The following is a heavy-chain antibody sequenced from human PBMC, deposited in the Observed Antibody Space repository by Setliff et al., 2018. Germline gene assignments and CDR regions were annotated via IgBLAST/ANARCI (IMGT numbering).Heavy chain of an antibody. V-gene: IGHV3-7*01. CDR3: ARGVIPGSY. CDR1: DLNFDKYW. D-gene: IGHD2-21*01. J-gene: IGHJ4*02. Sequence: RGSLKISCAASDLNFDKYWMTWVRQAPGKGLEWVANINQYGNETYSVDSVKGRFTVSRDNAKDSLYLQMDSLRVEDTAVYYCARGVIPGSYWGQGTLVTVSS. CDR2: INQYGNET.